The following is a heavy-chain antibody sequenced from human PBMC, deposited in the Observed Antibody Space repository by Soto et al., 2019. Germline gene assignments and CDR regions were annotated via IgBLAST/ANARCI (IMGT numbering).Heavy chain of an antibody. D-gene: IGHD3-16*01. CDR2: VSYNGNT. V-gene: IGHV4-59*01. CDR3: ARTTFYDAVDYTGMDV. Sequence: PSETLSLTCTVSGGSITRDLWNWIRQPPGKGLEWIGYVSYNGNTNYNPSLKSRVTISIDTSKRHFSLKLSSATAADTAVYYCARTTFYDAVDYTGMDVWGQGTTVTVS. J-gene: IGHJ6*02. CDR1: GGSITRDL.